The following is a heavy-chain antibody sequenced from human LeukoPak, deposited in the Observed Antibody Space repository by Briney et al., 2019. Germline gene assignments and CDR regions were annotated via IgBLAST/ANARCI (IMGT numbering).Heavy chain of an antibody. V-gene: IGHV4-31*03. CDR1: GGSISSGGYY. CDR3: ARVGGIFGSGSYYNAAFDY. J-gene: IGHJ4*02. D-gene: IGHD3-10*01. CDR2: IYYSGST. Sequence: PSQTLSLTCTVSGGSISSGGYYWSWIRQHPGKGLEWIGYIYYSGSTYYNPSLKSRVTISVDTSKNQFSLKLSSVTAADTAVYYCARVGGIFGSGSYYNAAFDYWGQGTLVTVSS.